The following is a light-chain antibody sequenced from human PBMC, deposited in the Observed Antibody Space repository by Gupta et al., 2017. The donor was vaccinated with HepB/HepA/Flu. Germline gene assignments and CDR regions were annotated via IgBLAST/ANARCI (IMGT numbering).Light chain of an antibody. CDR3: QVWDDSSEHVNWV. CDR2: YDR. J-gene: IGLJ3*02. Sequence: SYVLTQPPSVSVAPGKTASITCGGDNIGTKSVHWYQQKPGQAPVLVIFYDRDRPSGIPERFSGFNSENTATLTISRVEAGDEADYYCQVWDDSSEHVNWVFGGGTKFTVL. V-gene: IGLV3-21*04. CDR1: NIGTKS.